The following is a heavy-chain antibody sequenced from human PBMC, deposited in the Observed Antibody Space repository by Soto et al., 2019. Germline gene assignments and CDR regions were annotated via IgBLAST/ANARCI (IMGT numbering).Heavy chain of an antibody. CDR2: TYHSGTT. D-gene: IGHD6-13*01. V-gene: IGHV4-4*02. CDR1: GDSINNSHW. Sequence: QVQLQESGPGLVQPSGTLSLTCAVSGDSINNSHWWSWVRQTPGKGLEWIGETYHSGTTNYNPSLKTRVTIAIDKSKNQCSLKRNSETAADTAVYDRAREVNSSPARGPNWFDPWGQGTLVTVSS. J-gene: IGHJ5*02. CDR3: AREVNSSPARGPNWFDP.